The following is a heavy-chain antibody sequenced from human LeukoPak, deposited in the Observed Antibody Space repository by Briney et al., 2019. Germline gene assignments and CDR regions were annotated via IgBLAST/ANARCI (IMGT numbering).Heavy chain of an antibody. J-gene: IGHJ4*02. V-gene: IGHV4-59*08. CDR2: IYYSGGT. CDR3: ARHWETSSWYVDY. Sequence: SETLSLTCTVSGGSLSSYYWSWIRQPPGKGLEWIGFIYYSGGTNYNPSLKSRVTMSVDTSKNQLSLKLSSVTAADTAVYYCARHWETSSWYVDYWGQGTLVTVSS. CDR1: GGSLSSYY. D-gene: IGHD6-13*01.